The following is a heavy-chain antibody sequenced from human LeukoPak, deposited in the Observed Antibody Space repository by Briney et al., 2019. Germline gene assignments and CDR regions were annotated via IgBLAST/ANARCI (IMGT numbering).Heavy chain of an antibody. Sequence: SETLSLTCAGSGGSIGDSYWWTWVRQPPGKGLEWIGEIYHSGTTNYNPSLKGRVTISLDKSKNQFSLKLSSMTAADTAVYYCARDVPGSGVNLDFWGQGTLVTVSS. CDR1: GGSIGDSYW. J-gene: IGHJ4*02. CDR2: IYHSGTT. V-gene: IGHV4-4*02. D-gene: IGHD3-10*01. CDR3: ARDVPGSGVNLDF.